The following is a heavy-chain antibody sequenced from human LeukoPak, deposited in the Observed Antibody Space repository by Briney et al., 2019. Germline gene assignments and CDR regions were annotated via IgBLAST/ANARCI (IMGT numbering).Heavy chain of an antibody. D-gene: IGHD3-10*01. CDR3: AKDTMVTMVRGVAFDY. J-gene: IGHJ4*02. V-gene: IGHV3-30*04. CDR1: GFTFSSYA. CDR2: ISYDGSNK. Sequence: GGSLRLSCAASGFTFSSYAMHWVRQAPGKGLEWVAVISYDGSNKYYADSVKGRFTISRDNSKNTLYLQMNSLRAEDTAVYYCAKDTMVTMVRGVAFDYWGQGTLVTVSS.